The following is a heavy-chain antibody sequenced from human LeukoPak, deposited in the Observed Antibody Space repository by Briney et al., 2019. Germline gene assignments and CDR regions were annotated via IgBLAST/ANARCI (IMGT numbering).Heavy chain of an antibody. CDR1: GFTVSSNY. V-gene: IGHV3-66*01. Sequence: GGSLRLSCAASGFTVSSNYMSWVRQAPGKGLEWVSVIYSCGSTYYADSVKGRFTISRDNSKNTLYLQMNSLRAEDTAVYYCARAPTHYYDSSDHYYVGESYFDYWGQGTLVTVSS. D-gene: IGHD3-22*01. CDR3: ARAPTHYYDSSDHYYVGESYFDY. J-gene: IGHJ4*02. CDR2: IYSCGST.